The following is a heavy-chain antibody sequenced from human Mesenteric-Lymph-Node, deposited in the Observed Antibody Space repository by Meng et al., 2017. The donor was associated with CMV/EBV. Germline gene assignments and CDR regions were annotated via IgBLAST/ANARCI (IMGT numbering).Heavy chain of an antibody. D-gene: IGHD6-13*01. CDR2: ISWDGNTI. J-gene: IGHJ5*01. Sequence: GGSLRLSCAASGFTFEDYGMHWVRQAPGKGLEWVSFISWDGNTIYYADSVKGRFTISRDNSKSSLYLQMNSLRAEDSALYFCVKDRVLRAAAHWFDSWGQGTPVTVSS. CDR3: VKDRVLRAAAHWFDS. V-gene: IGHV3-43D*03. CDR1: GFTFEDYG.